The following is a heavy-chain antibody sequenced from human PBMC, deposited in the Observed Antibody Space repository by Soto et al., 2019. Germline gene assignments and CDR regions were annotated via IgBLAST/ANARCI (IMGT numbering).Heavy chain of an antibody. CDR3: ARGYSGYAPRHYYYYGMDV. V-gene: IGHV5-51*01. D-gene: IGHD5-12*01. J-gene: IGHJ6*02. CDR1: GYSFTSHW. Sequence: GESLKISCKGSGYSFTSHWIGWVRQMPGKGLEWMGIIYPGDSDTRYSPSFQGQVTISADKSISTAYLQWSSLKASDTAMYYCARGYSGYAPRHYYYYGMDVWGQGTTVTVSS. CDR2: IYPGDSDT.